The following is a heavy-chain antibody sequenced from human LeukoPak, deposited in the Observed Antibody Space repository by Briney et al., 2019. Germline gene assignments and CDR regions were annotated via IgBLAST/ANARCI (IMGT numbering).Heavy chain of an antibody. V-gene: IGHV1-2*02. D-gene: IGHD3-16*01. CDR1: GYTFTDYY. CDR2: INPDNGGT. CDR3: VLDVLQRTLGVY. J-gene: IGHJ4*02. Sequence: ASVKVSCKASGYTFTDYYIHWVRQAPGQGLAWMGMINPDNGGTHFAQMFQGRVTMTRDTSISTAYMELRELTSDDTAVYYCVLDVLQRTLGVYWGQGALVTVSS.